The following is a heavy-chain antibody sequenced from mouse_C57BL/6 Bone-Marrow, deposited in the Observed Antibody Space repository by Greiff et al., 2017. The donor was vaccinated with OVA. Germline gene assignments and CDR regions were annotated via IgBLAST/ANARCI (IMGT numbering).Heavy chain of an antibody. CDR3: ARHEGYYYGSSPWFAY. J-gene: IGHJ3*01. D-gene: IGHD1-1*01. V-gene: IGHV5-2*01. CDR1: EYEFPSHD. Sequence: EVKLVESGGGLVQPGESLKLSCESNEYEFPSHDMSWVRKTPEKRLELVAAINSDGGSTYYPDTMERRFIISRDNTKKSRYLQMSSLRSEDTALYYCARHEGYYYGSSPWFAYWGQGTLVTVSA. CDR2: INSDGGST.